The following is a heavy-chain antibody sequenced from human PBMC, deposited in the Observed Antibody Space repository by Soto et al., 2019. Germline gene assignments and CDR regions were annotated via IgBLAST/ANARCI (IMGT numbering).Heavy chain of an antibody. D-gene: IGHD6-19*01. CDR1: GFTFSRYE. V-gene: IGHV3-48*03. Sequence: PGGSLRLSCVGSGFTFSRYEMNWVRQTPGKGLEWVSYITSGGDTEYYADSVKGRFTISRDNAKNSLYLQMNSLRAEDTAVYYCAKDASRTSGWYYFDYWGQGALVTVSS. CDR3: AKDASRTSGWYYFDY. CDR2: ITSGGDTE. J-gene: IGHJ4*02.